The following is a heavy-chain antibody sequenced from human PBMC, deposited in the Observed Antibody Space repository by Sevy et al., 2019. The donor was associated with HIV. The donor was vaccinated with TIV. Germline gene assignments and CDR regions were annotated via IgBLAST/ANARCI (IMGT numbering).Heavy chain of an antibody. D-gene: IGHD3-22*01. V-gene: IGHV3-23*01. Sequence: GGSLSLSCAASGFTFNTHAMNWVRQAPGKGLEWVLVISGIGSSTYYADSVKGRFTISRDNSKNTLYLQMNSLRADDTAVYYCAKALNPALESMIEVIFRSLKGFDVWGQGTMVTVSS. CDR1: GFTFNTHA. CDR2: ISGIGSST. CDR3: AKALNPALESMIEVIFRSLKGFDV. J-gene: IGHJ3*01.